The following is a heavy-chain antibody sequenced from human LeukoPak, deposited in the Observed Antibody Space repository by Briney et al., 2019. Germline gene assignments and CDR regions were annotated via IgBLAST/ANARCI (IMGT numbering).Heavy chain of an antibody. CDR1: GFTFSDYY. J-gene: IGHJ4*02. D-gene: IGHD2-2*02. Sequence: GGSLRLSCAASGFTFSDYYMSWIRQAPGKGLEWVAYISSSGSTIYYADSVKGRFTISRDNAKYSLYLQMNSLRAEDTAVYYCARVPIRYCSSTSCYTDLYYFDYWGQGTLVTVSS. CDR3: ARVPIRYCSSTSCYTDLYYFDY. CDR2: ISSSGSTI. V-gene: IGHV3-11*04.